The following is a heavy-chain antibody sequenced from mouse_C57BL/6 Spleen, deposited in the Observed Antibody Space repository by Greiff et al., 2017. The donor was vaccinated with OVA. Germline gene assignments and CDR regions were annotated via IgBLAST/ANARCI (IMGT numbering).Heavy chain of an antibody. CDR2: IHPNSGST. D-gene: IGHD1-1*01. J-gene: IGHJ2*01. CDR1: GYTFTSYW. V-gene: IGHV1-64*01. Sequence: QVQLKQPGAELVKPGASVKLSCKASGYTFTSYWMHWVKQRPGQGLEWIGMIHPNSGSTNYNEKFKSKTTLTVDKSSSTAYMQLSSLTSEDSAVYYCARDNYYGSSLYYFDYWGQGTTLTVSS. CDR3: ARDNYYGSSLYYFDY.